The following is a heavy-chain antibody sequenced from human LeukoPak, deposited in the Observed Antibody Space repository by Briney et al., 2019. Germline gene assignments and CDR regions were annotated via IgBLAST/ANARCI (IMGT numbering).Heavy chain of an antibody. Sequence: PSETLSLTCTVSGGSIRTYYWNWIRQPAGKGLEWIGRIDSSGSTTYSPSLRSRVTMSVDSSKSQISLNLNSVTAADTAMYYCARSPLGSSGWYRAGYWGQGTLVTVSS. D-gene: IGHD6-19*01. CDR3: ARSPLGSSGWYRAGY. CDR2: IDSSGST. CDR1: GGSIRTYY. V-gene: IGHV4-4*07. J-gene: IGHJ4*02.